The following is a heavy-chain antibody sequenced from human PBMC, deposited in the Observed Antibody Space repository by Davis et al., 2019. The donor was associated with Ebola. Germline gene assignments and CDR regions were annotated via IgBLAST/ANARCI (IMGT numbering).Heavy chain of an antibody. V-gene: IGHV4-39*01. CDR2: INPSGST. CDR1: GGSISSGDYY. J-gene: IGHJ6*02. CDR3: ARRRGGWLYYYGMDV. D-gene: IGHD6-19*01. Sequence: SETLSLTCTVSGGSISSGDYYWSWIRQPPGKGLEWIGEINPSGSTNYNSSLKSRVTISVDTSKNQFSLTLSSVTATDTAVYYCARRRGGWLYYYGMDVWGQGTTVTVSS.